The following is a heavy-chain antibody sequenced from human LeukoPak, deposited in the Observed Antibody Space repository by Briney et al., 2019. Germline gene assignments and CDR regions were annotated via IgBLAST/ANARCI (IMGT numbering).Heavy chain of an antibody. CDR3: AREAPPVALTLAFDY. CDR1: GFTFSSYA. D-gene: IGHD4-23*01. CDR2: ISYDGSNK. Sequence: GRSLRLSCAASGFTFSSYAMHWVRQAPGKGLEWVAVISYDGSNKYYADSVKGRFTISRDNSKNTLYLQMNSLRAEDTAVYYCAREAPPVALTLAFDYWGQRTLVTVSS. J-gene: IGHJ4*02. V-gene: IGHV3-30-3*01.